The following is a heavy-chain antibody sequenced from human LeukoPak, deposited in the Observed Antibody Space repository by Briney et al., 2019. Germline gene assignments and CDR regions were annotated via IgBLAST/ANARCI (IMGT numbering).Heavy chain of an antibody. J-gene: IGHJ5*02. CDR2: ISGSGGST. Sequence: AGGSLRLSCAASGFTFSSYAMSWVRQAPGKGLEWVSAISGSGGSTYYADSVKGRFTISRDNSKNTRYLQMNSLRAEDTAVYYFAKHSSGGTSNWFDPWGQGTLVTVSS. D-gene: IGHD2-15*01. V-gene: IGHV3-23*01. CDR1: GFTFSSYA. CDR3: AKHSSGGTSNWFDP.